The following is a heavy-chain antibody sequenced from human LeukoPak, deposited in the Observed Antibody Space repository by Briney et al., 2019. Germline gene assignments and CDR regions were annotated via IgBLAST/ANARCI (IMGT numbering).Heavy chain of an antibody. V-gene: IGHV4-59*01. J-gene: IGHJ4*02. CDR2: IYYSGST. CDR3: ARAREWELFPLEYYFDY. D-gene: IGHD1-26*01. Sequence: PSETLSLTCTVSGGSISSYYWSWLRQPPGKGLEWIGYIYYSGSTNYNPSLKSRVTISVDTSKNQFSLKLSSVTAADTAVYYCARAREWELFPLEYYFDYWGQGTLVTVSS. CDR1: GGSISSYY.